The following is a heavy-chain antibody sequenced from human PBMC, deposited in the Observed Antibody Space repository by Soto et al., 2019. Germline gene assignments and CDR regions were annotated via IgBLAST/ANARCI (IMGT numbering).Heavy chain of an antibody. V-gene: IGHV3-9*01. Sequence: GGSLRLSCAASGFTFDDYAMHWVRQAPGKGLEWVSGISWNSGSINYADSVKGRFTIPRDNDKNSLYLQMNSLRGEDTALYYCAKDMYSSHHYGMDVWGQGTTVTVPS. CDR1: GFTFDDYA. CDR3: AKDMYSSHHYGMDV. CDR2: ISWNSGSI. D-gene: IGHD6-13*01. J-gene: IGHJ6*02.